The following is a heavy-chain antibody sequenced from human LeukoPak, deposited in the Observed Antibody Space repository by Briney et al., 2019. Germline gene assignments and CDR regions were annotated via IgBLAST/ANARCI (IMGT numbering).Heavy chain of an antibody. CDR2: IHHDGGNK. CDR3: AREYSSSWYDYYFDY. D-gene: IGHD6-13*01. CDR1: GFTFSSYG. J-gene: IGHJ4*02. V-gene: IGHV3-30*02. Sequence: GGSLRLSCAASGFTFSSYGMHWVRQAPGKGLDWVAFIHHDGGNKYYADSVKGRFTISRDNSKNTLYLQMNSLRAEDTAVYYCAREYSSSWYDYYFDYWGQGTLVTVSS.